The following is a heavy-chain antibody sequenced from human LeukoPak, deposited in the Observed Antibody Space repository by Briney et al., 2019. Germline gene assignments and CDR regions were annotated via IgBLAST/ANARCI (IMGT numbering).Heavy chain of an antibody. V-gene: IGHV3-21*01. J-gene: IGHJ4*02. CDR2: ISSSSSYI. CDR3: ASCIRCRGVITRYLDY. D-gene: IGHD3-10*01. CDR1: GFTFSSYS. Sequence: GGSLRLSCAASGFTFSSYSMNWVRQAPGKGLEWVSFISSSSSYIYYADSVKGRFTISRDNAKNSLYLQMNSLRAEDTAVYYCASCIRCRGVITRYLDYWGQGTLVTVSS.